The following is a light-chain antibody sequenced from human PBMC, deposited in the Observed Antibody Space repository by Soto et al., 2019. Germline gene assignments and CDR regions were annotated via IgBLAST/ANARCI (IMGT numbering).Light chain of an antibody. Sequence: SVLTQAPVTLSLSPGERATLSCRASQSVSSSYLAWYQQKPGQAPRLLIYGASSRATGIPDRFSGSGSGTDFTLTISRLEPEDFAVYYCQQYGIPLWPFGQGTMVAIK. CDR3: QQYGIPLWP. CDR2: GAS. J-gene: IGKJ1*01. CDR1: QSVSSSY. V-gene: IGKV3-20*01.